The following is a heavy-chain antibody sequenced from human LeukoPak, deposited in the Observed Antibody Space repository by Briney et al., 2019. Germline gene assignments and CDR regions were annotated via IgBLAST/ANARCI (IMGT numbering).Heavy chain of an antibody. CDR2: ISSSDSTI. V-gene: IGHV3-48*03. CDR1: GFTFSSYE. J-gene: IGHJ4*02. Sequence: GGSLRLSCAASGFTFSSYEMNWVRQAPGKGLEWVSYISSSDSTIYYADSVKGRFTISRDNAKNSLYLQMNSLRAEDTAVYYCARVGALVPAAMWEQDYWGQGTLVTVSS. CDR3: ARVGALVPAAMWEQDY. D-gene: IGHD2-2*01.